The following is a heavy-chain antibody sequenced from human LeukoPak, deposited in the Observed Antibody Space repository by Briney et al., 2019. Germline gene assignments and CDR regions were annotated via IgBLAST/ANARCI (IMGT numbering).Heavy chain of an antibody. CDR2: IYYSGST. CDR1: GGSISSYY. D-gene: IGHD5-24*01. Sequence: PSETRSLTCTVSGGSISSYYWSWIRQPPGKGLEWIGYIYYSGSTNYNPSLKSRVTISVDTSKNQFSLKLSSVTAADTAVYYCARGRGGRYWFDPWGQGTLVTVSS. J-gene: IGHJ5*02. CDR3: ARGRGGRYWFDP. V-gene: IGHV4-59*01.